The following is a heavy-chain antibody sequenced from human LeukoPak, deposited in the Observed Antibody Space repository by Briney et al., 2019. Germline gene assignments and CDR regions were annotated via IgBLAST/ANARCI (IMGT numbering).Heavy chain of an antibody. CDR3: TRDGPRSSGYPDT. D-gene: IGHD3-22*01. V-gene: IGHV4-31*03. CDR1: GGSISSGGHF. CDR2: IYYSGST. J-gene: IGHJ5*02. Sequence: PSQTLSLTCTVSGGSISSGGHFWSWIRQHPGKGLEWIGYIYYSGSTYYNPSLKSRVTISVDTSKNQFSLRLNSETAADTAVYYCTRDGPRSSGYPDTWGQGTLVTVSS.